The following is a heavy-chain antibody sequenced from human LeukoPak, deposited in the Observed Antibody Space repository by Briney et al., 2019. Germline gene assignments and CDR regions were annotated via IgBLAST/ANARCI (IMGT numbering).Heavy chain of an antibody. Sequence: SETLSLTCTVSGGSISSGDYYWSWIRQPPGKGLEWIGYIYYSGSTYYNPSLKSRVTISVDTSKNQFSLKLSSVTAADTAVYYCASFPGQLAGNYYFDYWGQGTLVTVSS. J-gene: IGHJ4*02. CDR2: IYYSGST. CDR1: GGSISSGDYY. V-gene: IGHV4-30-4*08. D-gene: IGHD6-13*01. CDR3: ASFPGQLAGNYYFDY.